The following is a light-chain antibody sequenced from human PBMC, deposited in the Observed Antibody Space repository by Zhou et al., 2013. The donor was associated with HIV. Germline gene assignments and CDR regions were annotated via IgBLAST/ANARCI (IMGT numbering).Light chain of an antibody. V-gene: IGKV3-15*01. CDR1: QSISSN. Sequence: EIVMTQSPATLSVSPGERATLSCRASQSISSNLAWYQHKPGQAPTLLIYGASTRATGVPARFSGSGSGTEFTLTISSLQSEDFATYYCQQYNSYLYTFGQGTKLEIK. CDR3: QQYNSYLYT. J-gene: IGKJ2*01. CDR2: GAS.